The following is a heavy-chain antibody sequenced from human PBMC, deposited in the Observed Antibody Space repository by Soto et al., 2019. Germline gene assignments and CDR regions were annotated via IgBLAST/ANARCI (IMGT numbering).Heavy chain of an antibody. CDR2: LSGSGDNT. CDR3: AKGASSGYSYYFDY. J-gene: IGHJ4*02. D-gene: IGHD3-22*01. V-gene: IGHV3-23*01. Sequence: GGSLRLSCAASGFTSSTFWMTWVRQGPGKGLEWVSALSGSGDNTYYADSVRGRFTISRDNSKNTVYLQMNSLGAEDTAVYYCAKGASSGYSYYFDYWGQGTLVTVSS. CDR1: GFTSSTFW.